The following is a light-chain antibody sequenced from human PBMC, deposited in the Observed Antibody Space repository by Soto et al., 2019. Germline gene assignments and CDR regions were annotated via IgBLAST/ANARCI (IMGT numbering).Light chain of an antibody. CDR3: SSYTSSSTLLYV. CDR1: SSDVGGYNY. V-gene: IGLV2-14*01. Sequence: QSALTQPASVSGSPGQSITISCTGTSSDVGGYNYVSWYQQHPGKAPKLMIYDVIHRPSGVSNRFSGSKSGNTASLTISGLPAEDESDYYCSSYTSSSTLLYVFGTGTKVTVL. J-gene: IGLJ1*01. CDR2: DVI.